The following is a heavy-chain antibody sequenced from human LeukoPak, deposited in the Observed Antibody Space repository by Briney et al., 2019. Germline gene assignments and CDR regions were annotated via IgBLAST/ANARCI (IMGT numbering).Heavy chain of an antibody. D-gene: IGHD6-13*01. J-gene: IGHJ4*02. V-gene: IGHV4-61*02. Sequence: PSETLSLTCTVSGGSISSGSYYWSWIRQPAGKGLEWIGRIYTSGSTNYNPSLKSRVTISVDTSKNQFSLKLSSVTAADTAVYYCARIPRPDAAGYNDYWGQGTLVTVSS. CDR1: GGSISSGSYY. CDR2: IYTSGST. CDR3: ARIPRPDAAGYNDY.